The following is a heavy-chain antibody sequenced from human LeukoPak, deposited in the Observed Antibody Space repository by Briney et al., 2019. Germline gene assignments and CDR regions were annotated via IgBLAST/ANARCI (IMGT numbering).Heavy chain of an antibody. CDR2: ISSSGSTI. CDR3: ARLVVVAATGGYYMDV. CDR1: GFTFSYYY. Sequence: GGSLRLSCAASGFTFSYYYMSWIRQAPGKGLEWVSYISSSGSTIYYADSVKGRFTISRDNAKNSLYLQMNSLRAEDTAVYYCARLVVVAATGGYYMDVWGKGTTVTVSS. J-gene: IGHJ6*03. D-gene: IGHD2-15*01. V-gene: IGHV3-11*01.